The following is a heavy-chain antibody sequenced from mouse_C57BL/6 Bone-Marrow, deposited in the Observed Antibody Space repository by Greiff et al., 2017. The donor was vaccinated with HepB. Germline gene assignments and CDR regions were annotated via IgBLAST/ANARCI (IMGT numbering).Heavy chain of an antibody. V-gene: IGHV10-1*01. CDR1: GFSFNTYA. Sequence: EVQLVESGGGLVQPKGSLKLSCAASGFSFNTYAMNWVRQAPGKGLEWVARIRSKSNNYATYYADSVKDRFTISRDDSESMLYLQMNNLKTEDTAMYYCVTHGNYVGWFAYWGQGTLVTVSA. CDR3: VTHGNYVGWFAY. J-gene: IGHJ3*01. CDR2: IRSKSNNYAT. D-gene: IGHD2-1*01.